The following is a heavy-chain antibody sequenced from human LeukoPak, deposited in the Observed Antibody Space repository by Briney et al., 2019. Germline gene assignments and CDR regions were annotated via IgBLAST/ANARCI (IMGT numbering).Heavy chain of an antibody. CDR3: AVDNWGNSH. J-gene: IGHJ4*02. CDR2: IGSDGSTT. D-gene: IGHD7-27*01. Sequence: GGSLRLSCAASGFTFSSYWMHWVRQAPGEGLVWVSRIGSDGSTTTYADSVKGRFTISRDNAKNTLYLQMNGLRAEDTAVYYCAVDNWGNSHWGQGTLVTVSS. CDR1: GFTFSSYW. V-gene: IGHV3-74*01.